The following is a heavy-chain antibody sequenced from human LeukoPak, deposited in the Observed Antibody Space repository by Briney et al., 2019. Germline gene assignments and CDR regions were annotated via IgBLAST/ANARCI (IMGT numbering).Heavy chain of an antibody. D-gene: IGHD6-13*01. CDR1: GYTFTSYD. V-gene: IGHV1-8*01. CDR2: MNPNSGNT. J-gene: IGHJ6*03. Sequence: ASVKVSCKASGYTFTSYDINWVRQATGQGLEWMGWMNPNSGNTGYAQKFQGRVTMTRNTSIGTAYMELSSLRSEDTAVYYCARGPAEAAAGPYYYYYYMDVWGKGTTVTVSS. CDR3: ARGPAEAAAGPYYYYYYMDV.